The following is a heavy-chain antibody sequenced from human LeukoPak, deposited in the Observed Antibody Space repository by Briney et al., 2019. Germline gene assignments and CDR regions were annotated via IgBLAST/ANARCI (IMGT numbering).Heavy chain of an antibody. CDR2: IKTKADNYAT. Sequence: GGSLKLSWSASGLTFSVSAIHWVRQASDKGLEWVGRIKTKADNYATAYAASVKGRFTISRDDSTNTAYLQMNSLKTEDTAVYYCTHPAYYYNVDVWGKGTTVTVSS. D-gene: IGHD6-25*01. J-gene: IGHJ6*04. CDR3: THPAYYYNVDV. CDR1: GLTFSVSA. V-gene: IGHV3-73*01.